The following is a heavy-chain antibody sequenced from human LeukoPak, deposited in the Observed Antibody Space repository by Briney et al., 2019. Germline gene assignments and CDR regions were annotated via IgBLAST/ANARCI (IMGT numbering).Heavy chain of an antibody. CDR1: GFTFSSYE. CDR2: ISSSGSTI. Sequence: GGSLRLSCAASGFTFSSYEMNWVRQAPGKGLEWVSYISSSGSTIYYADSVKGRFTISRDNAKNSLYLQMNSLRAEDTAVYYCAKFQDRGLVILYFLDYWGQGTLVTVSS. D-gene: IGHD3/OR15-3a*01. V-gene: IGHV3-48*03. J-gene: IGHJ4*02. CDR3: AKFQDRGLVILYFLDY.